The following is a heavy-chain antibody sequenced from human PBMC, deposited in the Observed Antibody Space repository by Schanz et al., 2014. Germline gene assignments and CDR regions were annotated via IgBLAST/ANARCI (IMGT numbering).Heavy chain of an antibody. CDR1: GYTFTSYG. D-gene: IGHD5-12*01. V-gene: IGHV1-69*04. J-gene: IGHJ3*02. CDR2: IIPILGIG. CDR3: ARGGGPEDVFDI. Sequence: QVQLVQSGAEVKKPGASVKVSCKASGYTFTSYGISWVRQAPGQGPEWMGRIIPILGIGNDAQKFQGRVRITADKSTSTAYMELSSLRSDDTAVYYCARGGGPEDVFDIWGQGTILTVSS.